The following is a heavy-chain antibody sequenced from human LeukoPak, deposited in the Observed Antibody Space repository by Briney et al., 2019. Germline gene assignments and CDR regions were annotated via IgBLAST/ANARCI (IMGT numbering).Heavy chain of an antibody. Sequence: GGSLRLSCVASGFTFSSYSMHWVRQAPGKGLEWVAVISYDGSNKYYADSVKGRFTISRDNSKNTLYLQMNSLRAEDTAVYYCAKPLYVDIVVLDYWGRGTLVTVSS. J-gene: IGHJ4*02. CDR2: ISYDGSNK. D-gene: IGHD5-12*01. CDR1: GFTFSSYS. V-gene: IGHV3-30*18. CDR3: AKPLYVDIVVLDY.